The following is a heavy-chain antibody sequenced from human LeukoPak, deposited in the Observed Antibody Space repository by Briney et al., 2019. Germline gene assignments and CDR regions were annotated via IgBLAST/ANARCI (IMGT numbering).Heavy chain of an antibody. CDR3: ARDEYCSSTSCYPFDY. CDR1: GFTFDDYG. J-gene: IGHJ4*02. Sequence: GGSLRLSCAASGFTFDDYGMSWVRQAPGKGLEWVSGINWNGGSTGYADSVKGRFTISRDNAKSSLYLQMNSLRAEDTALYYCARDEYCSSTSCYPFDYWGQGTLVTVSS. CDR2: INWNGGST. V-gene: IGHV3-20*04. D-gene: IGHD2-2*01.